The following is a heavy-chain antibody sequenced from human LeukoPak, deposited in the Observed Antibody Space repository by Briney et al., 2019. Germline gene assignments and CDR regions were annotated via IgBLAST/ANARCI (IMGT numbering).Heavy chain of an antibody. CDR3: ARAEGGYDTLTGYFPDY. CDR1: GFTFSRYW. D-gene: IGHD3-9*01. CDR2: IKEDGSEK. V-gene: IGHV3-7*01. J-gene: IGHJ4*02. Sequence: GGSLRLSCAASGFTFSRYWMTWVRQAPGKGLEWVASIKEDGSEKYSVDSVKGRFTISRDNAKNSLFLQMNSLRAEDTAVYYCARAEGGYDTLTGYFPDYWGQGTLVTVSS.